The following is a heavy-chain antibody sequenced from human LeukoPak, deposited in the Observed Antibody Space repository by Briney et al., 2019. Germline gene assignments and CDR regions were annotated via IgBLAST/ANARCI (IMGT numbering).Heavy chain of an antibody. CDR3: ARDNVPGDAFDI. J-gene: IGHJ3*02. Sequence: SETLSLTCTVSGGSVSSSDYYWDWMRQPPGKGLEWIAYIYHTGSSYYNPSLKSRVTISVDRSKSQFSLKLSSVTAADTAVYYCARDNVPGDAFDIWGQGTMVTVSS. CDR2: IYHTGSS. CDR1: GGSVSSSDYY. D-gene: IGHD3-10*02. V-gene: IGHV4-39*07.